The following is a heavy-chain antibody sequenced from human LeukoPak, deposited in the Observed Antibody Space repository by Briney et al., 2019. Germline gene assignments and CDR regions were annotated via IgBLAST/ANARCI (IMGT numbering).Heavy chain of an antibody. CDR3: ARGYYNMDV. V-gene: IGHV4-34*01. CDR2: INHREYT. CDR1: TDSSNDYF. J-gene: IGHJ6*03. Sequence: PAETLSLTCAVSTDSSNDYFWSWIRQSPGKGLEWIGEINHREYTNYSPSLRSRVTISVDTAKKQFSLKVGCVTAADTAVYYCARGYYNMDVWDKGAAVTASS.